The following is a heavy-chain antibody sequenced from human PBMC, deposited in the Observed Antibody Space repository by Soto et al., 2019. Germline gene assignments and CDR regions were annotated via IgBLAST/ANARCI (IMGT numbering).Heavy chain of an antibody. D-gene: IGHD4-17*01. J-gene: IGHJ3*02. Sequence: PSETLSLTCTVSGGSISSGDYYWSWIRQPPGKGLEWIGYIYYSGSTYYNPSLKSRVAISVDTSKNQFSLKLSSVTAADTAVYYCARGDYGDFDDAFDIWGQGTMVTVSS. V-gene: IGHV4-30-4*01. CDR2: IYYSGST. CDR1: GGSISSGDYY. CDR3: ARGDYGDFDDAFDI.